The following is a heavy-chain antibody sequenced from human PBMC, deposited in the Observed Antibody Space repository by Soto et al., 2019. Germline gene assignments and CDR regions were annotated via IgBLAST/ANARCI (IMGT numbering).Heavy chain of an antibody. J-gene: IGHJ4*02. CDR1: GFTFSSYA. V-gene: IGHV3-23*01. Sequence: EVQLLESGGGLVQPGGSLRLSCAASGFTFSSYAMSWVRQAPGKGLEWVSAFGVSGDTTYYADSVKGRFTISRDNSKNTLYLQMGCLRAEETAVYYCAKVRRFGELRSLYWGQGTLVTVAS. CDR3: AKVRRFGELRSLY. D-gene: IGHD3-10*01. CDR2: FGVSGDTT.